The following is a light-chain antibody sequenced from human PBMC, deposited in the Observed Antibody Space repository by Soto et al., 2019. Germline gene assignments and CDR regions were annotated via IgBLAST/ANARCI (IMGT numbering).Light chain of an antibody. CDR1: QYIGTR. V-gene: IGKV1-5*01. CDR2: DAS. J-gene: IGKJ4*01. CDR3: QQYDNYPLT. Sequence: EIQMTQSPATLSSSPGETATLSCRASQYIGTRLAWYQHKPGQAPKLLIYDASNLDTGVPSRFSGSASGTDFTLTISSLQPDDFATYYCQQYDNYPLTFGGGTKVDIK.